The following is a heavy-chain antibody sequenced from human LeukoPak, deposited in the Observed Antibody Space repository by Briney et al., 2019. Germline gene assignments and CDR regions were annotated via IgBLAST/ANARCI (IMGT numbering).Heavy chain of an antibody. CDR3: AKDGLRGYDFDS. Sequence: GGSLRLSCATSGFTFGTYAMSWVLQGPGKGLEWVARISNAAGTTNYADSVRGRFTISRDNSHNTLYLQMSSLRVEDTAEYYCAKDGLRGYDFDSWGQGTLVIVSS. CDR2: ISNAAGTT. D-gene: IGHD5-12*01. J-gene: IGHJ5*01. CDR1: GFTFGTYA. V-gene: IGHV3-23*01.